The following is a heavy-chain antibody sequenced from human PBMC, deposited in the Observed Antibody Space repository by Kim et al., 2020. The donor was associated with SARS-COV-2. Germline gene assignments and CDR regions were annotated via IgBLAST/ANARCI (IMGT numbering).Heavy chain of an antibody. D-gene: IGHD3-9*01. J-gene: IGHJ4*02. Sequence: KFQDRVTMTTDTSTSTAYMELRSLTSDDTAMYYCARRLRYFDWGDQFDYWGQGTLVTVSS. V-gene: IGHV1-18*01. CDR3: ARRLRYFDWGDQFDY.